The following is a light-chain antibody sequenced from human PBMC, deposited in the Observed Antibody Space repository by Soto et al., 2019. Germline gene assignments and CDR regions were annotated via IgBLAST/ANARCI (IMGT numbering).Light chain of an antibody. CDR1: QNIGAW. Sequence: DIQMTQSPSTLSASVGDRVTITCRASQNIGAWLAWYQQKPGKAPKLLIYKASNLYSGVPSRFSGSASGTEFTLTISSLQPDDFAIYYCHQYNSYPWTFGQGTKVDIK. V-gene: IGKV1-5*03. J-gene: IGKJ1*01. CDR2: KAS. CDR3: HQYNSYPWT.